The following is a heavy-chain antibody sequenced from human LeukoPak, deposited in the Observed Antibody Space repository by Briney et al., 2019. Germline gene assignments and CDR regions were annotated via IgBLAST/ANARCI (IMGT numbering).Heavy chain of an antibody. J-gene: IGHJ4*02. CDR3: ARGRIAPDY. Sequence: GGSLRLSCTVSGFTFSSYAMSWVRQAPGKGLEWVSAISSTGGNTYHADSVKGRFTISRDNSKHTLYLQMNSLRVEDTAVYYCARGRIAPDYWGQGTLVTVSS. V-gene: IGHV3-23*01. D-gene: IGHD2-15*01. CDR2: ISSTGGNT. CDR1: GFTFSSYA.